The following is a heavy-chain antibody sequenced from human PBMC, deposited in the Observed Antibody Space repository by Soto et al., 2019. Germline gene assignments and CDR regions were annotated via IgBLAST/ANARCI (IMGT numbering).Heavy chain of an antibody. CDR3: AKSSAAVGGYFFDP. D-gene: IGHD2-2*03. CDR1: GYTFSNSG. J-gene: IGHJ5*02. CDR2: ISVVSGDT. Sequence: QVQLVQSGAEVKKPGASVKVSCKASGYTFSNSGITWVRQAPGQLPAWKGWISVVSGDTKSAQRLQSRLTMTTDKSTRTAYMELRSRRSDDTAVYYCAKSSAAVGGYFFDPWGQGTLVAVSS. V-gene: IGHV1-18*04.